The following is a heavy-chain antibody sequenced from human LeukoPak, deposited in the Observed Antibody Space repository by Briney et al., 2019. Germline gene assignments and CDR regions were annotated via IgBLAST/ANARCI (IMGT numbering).Heavy chain of an antibody. CDR2: ISGSGGST. Sequence: GGPLRLSCAASGFTFSSYAMSWVRQAPGKGLEWVSAISGSGGSTYYADSVKGRFTISRDNSKNTLYLQMNSLRAEDTAVYYCAKADYDFWSGSNYFDYWGQGTLVTVSS. CDR3: AKADYDFWSGSNYFDY. J-gene: IGHJ4*02. V-gene: IGHV3-23*01. D-gene: IGHD3-3*01. CDR1: GFTFSSYA.